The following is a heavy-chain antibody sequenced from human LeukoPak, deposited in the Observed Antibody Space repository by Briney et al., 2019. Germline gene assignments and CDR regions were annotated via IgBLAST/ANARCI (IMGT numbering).Heavy chain of an antibody. CDR3: AKNVQWLATYYYYYYYMDV. CDR1: DFSFTTYA. D-gene: IGHD6-19*01. V-gene: IGHV3-23*01. J-gene: IGHJ6*03. CDR2: ISGGDPTT. Sequence: GGSLRLSCAASDFSFTTYAMSWVRQAPGKGLEWVPSISGGDPTTYYADSVKGRFTISRDNSKNTLYLQMNSLRAEDTAIYYCAKNVQWLATYYYYYYYMDVWGKGTTVTVSS.